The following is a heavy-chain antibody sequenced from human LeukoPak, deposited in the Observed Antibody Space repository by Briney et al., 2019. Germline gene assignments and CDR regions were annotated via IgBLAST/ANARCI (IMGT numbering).Heavy chain of an antibody. Sequence: GASVTVSFTASGYTFTIYAMHWVRQAPGQRLEWMGWINAGNGNTKYSQKFQGRVTITRDTSASTAYMELSSLRSEDTAVYYCARDTNVQLERRNYYGMDVWGQGTTVTVSS. CDR1: GYTFTIYA. CDR2: INAGNGNT. D-gene: IGHD1-1*01. CDR3: ARDTNVQLERRNYYGMDV. V-gene: IGHV1-3*01. J-gene: IGHJ6*02.